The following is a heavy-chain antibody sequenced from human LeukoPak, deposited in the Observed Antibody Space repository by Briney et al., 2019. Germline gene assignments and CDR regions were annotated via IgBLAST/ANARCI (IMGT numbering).Heavy chain of an antibody. V-gene: IGHV5-51*01. CDR3: ARYYYDSSGYCYAFDF. D-gene: IGHD3-22*01. CDR2: IYLVDSDT. CDR1: GYSFNNYW. Sequence: PGESLKISCEGSGYSFNNYWIGWVRQMPGKGLEWMGIIYLVDSDTRYSPSFQGQVTISADKSISTAYLQWSSLKASDTAMYYCARYYYDSSGYCYAFDFWGQGTLVTVSS. J-gene: IGHJ4*02.